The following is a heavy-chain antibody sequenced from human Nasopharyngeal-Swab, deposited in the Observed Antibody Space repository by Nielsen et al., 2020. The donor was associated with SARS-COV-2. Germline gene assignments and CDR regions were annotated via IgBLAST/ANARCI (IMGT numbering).Heavy chain of an antibody. CDR3: ARTVDIVATISWASYYYYGMDV. J-gene: IGHJ6*02. Sequence: WVRQAPGQGLEWMGGIIPIFGTANYAQKFQGRVTITADKSTSTAYMELSSLRSEDTAVYYCARTVDIVATISWASYYYYGMDVWGQGTTVTVSS. D-gene: IGHD5-12*01. V-gene: IGHV1-69*06. CDR2: IIPIFGTA.